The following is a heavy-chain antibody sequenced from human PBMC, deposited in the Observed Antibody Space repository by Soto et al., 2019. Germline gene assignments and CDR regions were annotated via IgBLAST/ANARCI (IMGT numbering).Heavy chain of an antibody. CDR1: GYNFANDW. Sequence: GESLKISCSGSGYNFANDWIAWVRQMPGEGLEWMGIIDPSDSDTKYSPSFQGQVTISADKSVSTAYLQWSSLKASDTALYYCMRRHSLFSGSVPSGYFDYWGQGTQVTVSS. CDR2: IDPSDSDT. J-gene: IGHJ4*02. V-gene: IGHV5-51*01. CDR3: MRRHSLFSGSVPSGYFDY. D-gene: IGHD6-25*01.